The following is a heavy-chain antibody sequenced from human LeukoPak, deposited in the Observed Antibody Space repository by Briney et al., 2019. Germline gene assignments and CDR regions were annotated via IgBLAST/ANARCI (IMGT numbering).Heavy chain of an antibody. CDR1: GFTFSSYE. D-gene: IGHD7-27*01. V-gene: IGHV3-48*03. CDR3: ARVSNGVTGGDY. J-gene: IGHJ4*02. CDR2: ISSSGSTI. Sequence: GSLRLSCAASGFTFSSYEMNWVRQAPGKGLEWVSYISSSGSTIYYADSVKGRFTISRDNAKNSLYLQMNSLRAEDTAVYYCARVSNGVTGGDYWGQGTLVTVSS.